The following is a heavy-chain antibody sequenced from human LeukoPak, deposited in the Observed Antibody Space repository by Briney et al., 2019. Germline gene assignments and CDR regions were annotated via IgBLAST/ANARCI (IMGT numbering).Heavy chain of an antibody. CDR1: GFTFSSYG. Sequence: GGSLRLSCAASGFTFSSYGMHWVRQAPGKGLEWVAVISYDGSNKYYADSVKGRSTISRDNSKNTLYLQMNSLRAEDTAVYYCARDAAYGYDRFDYWGQGTQVTVSS. D-gene: IGHD5-18*01. V-gene: IGHV3-30*03. J-gene: IGHJ4*02. CDR2: ISYDGSNK. CDR3: ARDAAYGYDRFDY.